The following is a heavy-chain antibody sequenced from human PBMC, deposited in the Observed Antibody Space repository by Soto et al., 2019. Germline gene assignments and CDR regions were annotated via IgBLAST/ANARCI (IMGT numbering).Heavy chain of an antibody. V-gene: IGHV3-23*01. CDR3: AKDSSSWLILDY. D-gene: IGHD6-13*01. Sequence: EVQLLESGGGLVQPGGSLRLSCAASGFTFSSYAMSWVRQAPGKGLEWVSAISGSGGSTYYADSVKGRFTISRDNSKNALYLQMNSLRAEDTAVYYCAKDSSSWLILDYWGQGTLVTVSS. J-gene: IGHJ4*02. CDR1: GFTFSSYA. CDR2: ISGSGGST.